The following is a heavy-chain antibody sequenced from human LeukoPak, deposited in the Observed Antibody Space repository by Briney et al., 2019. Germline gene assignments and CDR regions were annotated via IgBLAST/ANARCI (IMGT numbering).Heavy chain of an antibody. J-gene: IGHJ6*03. CDR1: GFSFDDYA. CDR3: AREQKYNYYMDV. Sequence: GRSLRLSCAASGFSFDDYAMHWVRQPPGKGLEWVSGISWNSGSIDYAVSVRGRFTISRDNARKSLYLQMNSLRAEDTAVYYCAREQKYNYYMDVWGKGATVTVSS. V-gene: IGHV3-9*01. CDR2: ISWNSGSI.